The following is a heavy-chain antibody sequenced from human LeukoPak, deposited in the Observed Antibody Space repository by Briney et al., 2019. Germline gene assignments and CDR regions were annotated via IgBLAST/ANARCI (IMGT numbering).Heavy chain of an antibody. D-gene: IGHD2-2*01. V-gene: IGHV1-69*04. J-gene: IGHJ5*02. CDR1: GGTFSSYA. CDR2: IIPIFGIA. CDR3: ARVSCSSTSCLLSKPYNWFDP. Sequence: GASVKVSCKASGGTFSSYAISWVRQAPGQGLEWMGRIIPIFGIANYAQKSQGRVTITADKSTSTAYMELSSLRSEDTAVYYCARVSCSSTSCLLSKPYNWFDPWGQGTLVTVSS.